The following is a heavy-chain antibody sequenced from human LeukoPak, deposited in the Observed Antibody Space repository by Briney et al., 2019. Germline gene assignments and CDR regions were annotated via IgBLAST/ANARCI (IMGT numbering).Heavy chain of an antibody. D-gene: IGHD3-22*01. V-gene: IGHV3-9*01. J-gene: IGHJ4*02. CDR3: AKEDYYYDSSGYYGFDY. CDR1: GFTFDDYA. Sequence: PGGSLRLSCAASGFTFDDYAMHWVRQAPGKGLEWVSGISWNSGSIGYADSVKGRFTISRDNAKNSLYLQMNSLRAEDTALYYCAKEDYYYDSSGYYGFDYWGQGTLVTVSS. CDR2: ISWNSGSI.